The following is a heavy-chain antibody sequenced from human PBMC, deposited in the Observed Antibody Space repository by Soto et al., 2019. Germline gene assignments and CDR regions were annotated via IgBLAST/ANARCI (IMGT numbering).Heavy chain of an antibody. CDR3: ARHLLGRGYSLYYYYYYMDV. V-gene: IGHV4-39*01. D-gene: IGHD6-13*01. CDR2: IYYSGST. Sequence: SETLSLTCTVSGGSISSSSYYWGWIRQPTGKGLEWIGSIYYSGSTYYNPSLKSRVTISVDTSKNQFSLKLSSVTAADTAVYYCARHLLGRGYSLYYYYYYMDVWGKGTTVTVSS. CDR1: GGSISSSSYY. J-gene: IGHJ6*03.